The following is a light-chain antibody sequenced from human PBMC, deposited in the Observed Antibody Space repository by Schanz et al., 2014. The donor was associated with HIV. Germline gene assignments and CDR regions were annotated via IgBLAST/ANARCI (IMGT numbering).Light chain of an antibody. Sequence: QSVLTQPPSASAAPGQSIIISCSGSNSNIGNNAVSWYQLLPGTAPKLIIYNNNQRPSGVPDRFSGSKSGTSESLDISGLRSEDEADYYCAAWDDSLSGWVFGGGTKLTVL. CDR1: NSNIGNNA. CDR2: NNN. V-gene: IGLV1-47*02. CDR3: AAWDDSLSGWV. J-gene: IGLJ3*02.